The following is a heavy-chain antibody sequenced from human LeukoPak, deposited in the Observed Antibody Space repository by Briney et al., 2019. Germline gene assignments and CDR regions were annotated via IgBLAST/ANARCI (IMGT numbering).Heavy chain of an antibody. CDR1: GGSINSYY. D-gene: IGHD6-6*01. V-gene: IGHV4-4*07. J-gene: IGHJ6*03. CDR3: ARAHGVSSSSSAYYYYYMDV. Sequence: SETLSLTCTVSGGSINSYYWSWIRQPAGKGLEWIGRIYTSGSTNYNPSLKSRVTMSVDTSKNQFSLKLSSVTAADTAVYYCARAHGVSSSSSAYYYYYMDVWGKGTTVTVSS. CDR2: IYTSGST.